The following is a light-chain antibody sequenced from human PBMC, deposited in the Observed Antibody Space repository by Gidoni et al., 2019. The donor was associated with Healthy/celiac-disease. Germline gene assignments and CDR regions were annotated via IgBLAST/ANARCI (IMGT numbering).Light chain of an antibody. V-gene: IGLV1-44*01. CDR1: SSNIGSNT. Sequence: QSVLTQPPSASGTPGQRVTISCSGSSSNIGSNTVNWYQQLPGTAPKLLIYSNNQRPSGVPTRFSGSKSGPSASLAISGLQSEDEADYYCAAWDDSLNGPLFGGGTKLTVL. CDR2: SNN. J-gene: IGLJ2*01. CDR3: AAWDDSLNGPL.